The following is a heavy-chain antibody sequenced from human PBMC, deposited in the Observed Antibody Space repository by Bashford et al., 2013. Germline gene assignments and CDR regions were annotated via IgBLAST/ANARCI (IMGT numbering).Heavy chain of an antibody. V-gene: IGHV3-23*01. J-gene: IGHJ4*02. CDR3: ARLTEIAAAGTVHDY. D-gene: IGHD6-13*01. CDR2: ISGSGSST. Sequence: VRQAPGKGLEWVSTISGSGSSTFYADSVKGRFTISRDNSKNTLYLQVNSLRAEDTAVYYCARLTEIAAAGTVHDYWGQGTLVTVSS.